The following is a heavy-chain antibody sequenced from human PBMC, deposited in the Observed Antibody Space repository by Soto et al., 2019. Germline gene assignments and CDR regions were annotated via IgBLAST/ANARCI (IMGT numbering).Heavy chain of an antibody. D-gene: IGHD6-6*01. CDR1: GFTFSSYG. J-gene: IGHJ4*02. CDR3: ARERVDKAASPIFDY. CDR2: ICYDGSNK. V-gene: IGHV3-33*08. Sequence: QVQLVESGGGVVQPGRSLRLSCAASGFTFSSYGMHWVRQAPGKGLEWVAVICYDGSNKYYADSVKGRFTISRENSKNTLYLQMNSLRAEDTAVYYCARERVDKAASPIFDYWGQGTLVTVSS.